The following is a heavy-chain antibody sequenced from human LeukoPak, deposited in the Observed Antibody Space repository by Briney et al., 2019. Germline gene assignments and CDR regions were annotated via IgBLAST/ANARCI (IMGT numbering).Heavy chain of an antibody. CDR3: AKSRTRSIWIDY. D-gene: IGHD6-13*01. CDR2: ISGSGGST. J-gene: IGHJ4*02. Sequence: GASLRLSCAASGFTFSSYAMSWVPQAPGKGLEWVSAISGSGGSTYYADSVKGRYPISRDNSKNTLYLQMSSLRAEDTAVYYCAKSRTRSIWIDYWGQGTLVTVSS. V-gene: IGHV3-23*01. CDR1: GFTFSSYA.